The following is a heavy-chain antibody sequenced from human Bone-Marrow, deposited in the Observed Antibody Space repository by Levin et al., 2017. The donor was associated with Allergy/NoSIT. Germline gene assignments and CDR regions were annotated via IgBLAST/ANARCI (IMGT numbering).Heavy chain of an antibody. J-gene: IGHJ3*01. CDR2: MNPRTGNI. D-gene: IGHD6-13*01. Sequence: ASVKVSCRPSGNTFSSYDINWVRQVAGQGLEWMGWMNPRTGNIGYVQKFRGRTTMTRDTSISTVYLELNSLESEDTAVYYCARKKGAAGTSPFDVWGQGTTVIVSS. CDR3: ARKKGAAGTSPFDV. CDR1: GNTFSSYD. V-gene: IGHV1-8*01.